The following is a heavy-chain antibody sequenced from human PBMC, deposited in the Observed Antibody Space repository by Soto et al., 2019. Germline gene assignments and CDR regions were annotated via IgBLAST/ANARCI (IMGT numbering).Heavy chain of an antibody. V-gene: IGHV3-23*01. J-gene: IGHJ6*02. Sequence: EVQLLESGGGLVQPGGSLRLSCAASGFTFSSYAMSWVRQGPGKGLEWVSVISGSGDSTYYADSVRGRFTISRDNSKNTLYLQMNSLRAEDTAVYYCAKDRDGAAVGPTKLYGMDVWGQGTTVTVSS. D-gene: IGHD6-13*01. CDR1: GFTFSSYA. CDR3: AKDRDGAAVGPTKLYGMDV. CDR2: ISGSGDST.